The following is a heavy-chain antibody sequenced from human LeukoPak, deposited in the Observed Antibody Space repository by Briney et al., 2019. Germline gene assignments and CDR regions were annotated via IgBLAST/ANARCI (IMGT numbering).Heavy chain of an antibody. Sequence: PGRSLRLSCAASGFTFDDYAMHWVRQAPGKGLDWVSGISWNSGSIGYADSVKGRFTISRDNAKNSLYLQMNSLRAEDTALYYCAKSGDYERPVFDYWGQGTLVTVSS. V-gene: IGHV3-9*01. CDR2: ISWNSGSI. D-gene: IGHD4-17*01. CDR3: AKSGDYERPVFDY. J-gene: IGHJ4*02. CDR1: GFTFDDYA.